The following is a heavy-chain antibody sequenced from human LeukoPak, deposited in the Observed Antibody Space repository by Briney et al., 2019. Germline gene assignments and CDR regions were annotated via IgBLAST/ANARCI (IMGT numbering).Heavy chain of an antibody. J-gene: IGHJ3*01. Sequence: SGGSLRLSCAASGITFSSYWMSWVRQAPGKGLEWVASINSDGSEGYYADVVKGRFTISRDNAKNSLYLQINSLRAEDTAVYYCARSSYSSSSSVWGQGTMVTVSS. CDR3: ARSSYSSSSSV. D-gene: IGHD6-6*01. CDR2: INSDGSEG. V-gene: IGHV3-7*03. CDR1: GITFSSYW.